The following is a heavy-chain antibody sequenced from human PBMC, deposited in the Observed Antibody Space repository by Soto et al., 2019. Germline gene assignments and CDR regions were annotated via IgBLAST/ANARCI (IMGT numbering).Heavy chain of an antibody. CDR2: IKTKTEGETT. J-gene: IGHJ4*02. CDR3: TTLVRGYSYGEH. Sequence: EVQLVESGGGLVEPGGSLRLSCAASGFTFTNAWMSWVRQAPGKGLEWVGRIKTKTEGETTDYAAHVKGRFTVTRDDSRNTLYLQMNSLKTEDTAVYYCTTLVRGYSYGEHWGQGTQVTVSS. V-gene: IGHV3-15*01. CDR1: GFTFTNAW. D-gene: IGHD5-18*01.